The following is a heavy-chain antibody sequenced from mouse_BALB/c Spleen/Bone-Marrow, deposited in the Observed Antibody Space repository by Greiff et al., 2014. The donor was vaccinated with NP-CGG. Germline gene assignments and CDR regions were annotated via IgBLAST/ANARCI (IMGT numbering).Heavy chain of an antibody. CDR1: GFNIKDYF. CDR2: IDPEIGNT. Sequence: EVKLEESGAELVRPGALVKLSCKASGFNIKDYFMHWVKQRPEQGLEWIGWIDPEIGNTLYDPKFQGKASITADTSSNTAYLQLSSLTSEDTAVYYCARLFGTRDSDYWGQGTTLTVSS. D-gene: IGHD4-1*01. J-gene: IGHJ2*01. CDR3: ARLFGTRDSDY. V-gene: IGHV14-1*02.